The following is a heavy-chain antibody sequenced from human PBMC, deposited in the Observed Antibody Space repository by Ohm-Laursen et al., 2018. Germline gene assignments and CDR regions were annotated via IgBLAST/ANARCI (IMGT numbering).Heavy chain of an antibody. J-gene: IGHJ4*02. CDR2: SGSGDSP. CDR3: AKGGYPVEY. Sequence: SLRLSCAASGFTFGTYAMTWVRQAPGKGLEWVSVSGSGDSPSCADSVKGRFTISRDNSKNTLYLQMNSLRAEDTAVYYCAKGGYPVEYWGQGTLVTVSS. V-gene: IGHV3-23*01. CDR1: GFTFGTYA. D-gene: IGHD3-16*02.